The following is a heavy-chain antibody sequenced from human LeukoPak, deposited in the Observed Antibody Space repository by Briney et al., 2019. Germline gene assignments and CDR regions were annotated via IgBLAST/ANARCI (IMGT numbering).Heavy chain of an antibody. Sequence: SQTLSLTFAISGDSVSSNSAAWNWIRQSPSRGLEWLGRTYYRSKWYNDYAVSVKSRITINPGTSKNQFSLQLNSVTPEDTAVYYCARGPAWWYCSSTSCYDEYYYYYGMDVWGQGTTVTVSS. CDR2: TYYRSKWYN. V-gene: IGHV6-1*01. J-gene: IGHJ6*02. D-gene: IGHD2-2*01. CDR3: ARGPAWWYCSSTSCYDEYYYYYGMDV. CDR1: GDSVSSNSAA.